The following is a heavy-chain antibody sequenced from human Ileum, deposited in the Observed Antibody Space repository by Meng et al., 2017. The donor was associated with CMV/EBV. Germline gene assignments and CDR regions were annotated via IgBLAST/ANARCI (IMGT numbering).Heavy chain of an antibody. Sequence: LRLSCAPSGLTISDCWMHWVRQAPGKGLVWVSGTNSDGTSTNSADSVRGRFTLSRDNSKNTLYLQMNSLRDDDTAVYYCVATSPRHEHWGQGTLVTVSS. J-gene: IGHJ4*02. CDR1: GLTISDCW. CDR2: TNSDGTST. D-gene: IGHD1/OR15-1a*01. CDR3: VATSPRHEH. V-gene: IGHV3-74*01.